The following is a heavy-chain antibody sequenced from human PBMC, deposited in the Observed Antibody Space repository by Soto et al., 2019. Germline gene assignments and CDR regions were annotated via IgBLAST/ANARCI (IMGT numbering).Heavy chain of an antibody. CDR2: IAYDGSNK. CDR3: AKDRQWLAEHYYYGMDV. J-gene: IGHJ6*02. CDR1: GFIFSSYG. D-gene: IGHD6-19*01. Sequence: ESGGGVVQPGRSLRLSCAASGFIFSSYGIHWVRQAPGKGLEWVAVIAYDGSNKYYADSVKGRFTISRDNSKNTLYLQMNSLRAEDTAVYYCAKDRQWLAEHYYYGMDVWGQGTTVTVSS. V-gene: IGHV3-30*18.